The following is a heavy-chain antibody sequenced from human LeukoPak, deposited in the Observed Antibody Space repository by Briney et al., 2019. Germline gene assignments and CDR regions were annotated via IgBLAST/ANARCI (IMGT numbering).Heavy chain of an antibody. CDR1: GFTFSSYG. J-gene: IGHJ4*02. Sequence: GGSLRLSCAASGFTFSSYGIHWVRQAPGKGLEWVAVISYDGSNKYYVDSVKGRFTISRDNSKNTLYLQMNSLRDEDTAVYYCAKDRGEQWLVASFDYWGQGTLVTVSS. D-gene: IGHD6-19*01. CDR2: ISYDGSNK. V-gene: IGHV3-30*18. CDR3: AKDRGEQWLVASFDY.